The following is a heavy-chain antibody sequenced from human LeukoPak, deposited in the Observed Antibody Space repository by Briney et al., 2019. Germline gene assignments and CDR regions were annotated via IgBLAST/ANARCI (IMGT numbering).Heavy chain of an antibody. CDR2: INPNSGGT. D-gene: IGHD2-21*02. Sequence: EASVKVSCKASGYTFTGYYMHWVRQAPGQGLEWMGWINPNSGGTNYAQKFQGRVTMTRDTSISTAYMELSRLRSDDTAVYYCARGEAYCGGDCYTVDYWGQGTLVTVFS. CDR1: GYTFTGYY. V-gene: IGHV1-2*02. CDR3: ARGEAYCGGDCYTVDY. J-gene: IGHJ4*02.